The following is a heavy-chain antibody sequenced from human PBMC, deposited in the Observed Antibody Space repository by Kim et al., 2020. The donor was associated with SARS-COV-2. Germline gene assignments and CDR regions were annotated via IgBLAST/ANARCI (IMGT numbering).Heavy chain of an antibody. D-gene: IGHD6-13*01. CDR3: AREGTGSSWYPPDY. V-gene: IGHV4-39*02. J-gene: IGHJ4*02. CDR1: GGSISSSSYY. Sequence: SETLSLTCTVSGGSISSSSYYWGWIRQPPGKGLEWIGTINYSASTYYNPSLKSRVTISADTSKSQFSLKLSTVTAADTAVYYCAREGTGSSWYPPDYWGQGTLVTVSS. CDR2: INYSAST.